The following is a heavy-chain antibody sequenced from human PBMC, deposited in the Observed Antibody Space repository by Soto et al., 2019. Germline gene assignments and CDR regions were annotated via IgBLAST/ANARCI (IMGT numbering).Heavy chain of an antibody. CDR3: ARIEDSFSRGYSYGFDY. V-gene: IGHV2-70*11. CDR2: IDWDDDK. Sequence: SGPTLVNPTQTLTLTCTFSGFSLSTSGMCVSWIRQPPGKALEWLARIDWDDDKYYSTSLKTRLTISKDTSKNQVVLTMTNMDPVDTATYYCARIEDSFSRGYSYGFDYWGQGTLVTVSS. J-gene: IGHJ4*02. CDR1: GFSLSTSGMC. D-gene: IGHD5-18*01.